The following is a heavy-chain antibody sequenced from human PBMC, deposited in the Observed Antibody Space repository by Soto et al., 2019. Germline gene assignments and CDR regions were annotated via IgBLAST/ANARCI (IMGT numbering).Heavy chain of an antibody. CDR2: INACNCNT. J-gene: IGHJ6*02. V-gene: IGHV1-3*01. D-gene: IGHD6-19*01. CDR1: GYTFSNFA. Sequence: ASVKVSCKASGYTFSNFAMHWVRQAPGQRLEWMGWINACNCNTKYSQKLQGRVTMTTDTSTSTAYMELRSLRSDDAAVYYCARVDSSGWYGVYYGMDVWGQGTTVTVSS. CDR3: ARVDSSGWYGVYYGMDV.